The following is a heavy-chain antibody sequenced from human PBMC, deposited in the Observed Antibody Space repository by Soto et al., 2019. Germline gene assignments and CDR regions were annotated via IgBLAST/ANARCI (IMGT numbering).Heavy chain of an antibody. J-gene: IGHJ5*02. V-gene: IGHV4-34*01. CDR3: ARAPRGGLAAAGRVFWFDP. CDR1: GGSFSGYY. CDR2: INHSGST. Sequence: PSETLSLTCAVYGGSFSGYYWSWIRQPPGKGLEWIGEINHSGSTNYNPSLKSRVTISVDTSKNQFSLKLSSVTAADTAVYYCARAPRGGLAAAGRVFWFDPWGQGTLVTVSS. D-gene: IGHD6-13*01.